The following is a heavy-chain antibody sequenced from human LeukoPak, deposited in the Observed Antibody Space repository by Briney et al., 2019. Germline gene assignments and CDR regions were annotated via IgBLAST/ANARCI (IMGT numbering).Heavy chain of an antibody. D-gene: IGHD6-13*01. Sequence: GGSLRLSCAASGFTFSSYWMSWVRQAPGTGLEWVTNIKQDGSEKYYVDSVKGRFTISRDSAKNSLYLQMNSLRAEDTAVYYCARASSRPYSSSWYSDYWGQGTLVTVSS. V-gene: IGHV3-7*01. J-gene: IGHJ4*02. CDR1: GFTFSSYW. CDR2: IKQDGSEK. CDR3: ARASSRPYSSSWYSDY.